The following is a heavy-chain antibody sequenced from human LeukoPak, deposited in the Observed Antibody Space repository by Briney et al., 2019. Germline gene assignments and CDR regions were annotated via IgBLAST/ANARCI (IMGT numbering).Heavy chain of an antibody. CDR2: ISGSGGST. J-gene: IGHJ6*02. D-gene: IGHD2-21*02. CDR3: AKEGQTAVDYYYYGMDV. CDR1: GFTFSSYA. V-gene: IGHV3-23*01. Sequence: VGSLRLSCAASGFTFSSYAMSWVRQAPGKGLECVSAISGSGGSTYYADSVKGRFTISRDNSKNTLYLQMNSLRAEDTAVYYCAKEGQTAVDYYYYGMDVWGQGTTVTVSS.